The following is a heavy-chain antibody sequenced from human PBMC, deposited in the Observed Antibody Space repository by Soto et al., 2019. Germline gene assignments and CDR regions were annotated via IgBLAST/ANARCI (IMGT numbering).Heavy chain of an antibody. J-gene: IGHJ3*02. CDR2: FDPEGGET. Sequence: VSAYSVSELSMQGAGQAKKKGLEWMGGFDPEGGETIYAQKLQGRVTMTEDTSTDTAYMELSSLRSEDTAVYYCSREGPIFGFGGAFDIRGQGTM. D-gene: IGHD3-3*01. CDR1: AYSVSELS. CDR3: SREGPIFGFGGAFDI. V-gene: IGHV1-24*01.